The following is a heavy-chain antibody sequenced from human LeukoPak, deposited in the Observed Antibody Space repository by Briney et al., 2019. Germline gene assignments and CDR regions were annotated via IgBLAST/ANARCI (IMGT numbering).Heavy chain of an antibody. CDR1: GGSISSYY. D-gene: IGHD4-23*01. CDR2: IYCSGST. Sequence: SETLSLTCTVSGGSISSYYWSWIRQPPGKGLEWIGYIYCSGSTNYNPSLKSRVTISVDTSKNQFSLKLSSVTAADTAVYYCARGQYGGIYYYYYGMDVWGQGTTVTVSS. V-gene: IGHV4-59*01. J-gene: IGHJ6*02. CDR3: ARGQYGGIYYYYYGMDV.